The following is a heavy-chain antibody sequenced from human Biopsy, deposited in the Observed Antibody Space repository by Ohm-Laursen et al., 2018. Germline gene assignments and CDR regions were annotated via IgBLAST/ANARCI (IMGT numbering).Heavy chain of an antibody. V-gene: IGHV1-69*13. CDR3: ARRYCSSTSCSPPFYSWFDP. D-gene: IGHD2-2*01. Sequence: SVKVSCKASGDTSRNLAISWVRQAPGQGPEWMGGIIPIFETIDYAPKFQDRVTITADESTRTAYMELSSLKSEDTAVYYCARRYCSSTSCSPPFYSWFDPWGQGTLVTASS. CDR1: GDTSRNLA. J-gene: IGHJ5*02. CDR2: IIPIFETI.